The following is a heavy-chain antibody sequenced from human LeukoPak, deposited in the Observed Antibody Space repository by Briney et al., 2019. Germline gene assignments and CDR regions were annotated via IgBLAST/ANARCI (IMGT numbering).Heavy chain of an antibody. J-gene: IGHJ4*02. CDR1: AFTFSTNA. Sequence: GGSLRLSCAASAFTFSTNAMSWVRQAPGKGLEWVSVISGSGVSTYYADSVKGRFTISRDNSKNTLYLQMNSLRAEDTAVYYCASPGIAVAGRDYWGQGTLVTVSS. V-gene: IGHV3-23*01. CDR2: ISGSGVST. CDR3: ASPGIAVAGRDY. D-gene: IGHD6-19*01.